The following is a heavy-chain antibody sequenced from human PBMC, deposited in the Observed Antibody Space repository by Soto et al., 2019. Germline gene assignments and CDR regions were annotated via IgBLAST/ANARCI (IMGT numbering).Heavy chain of an antibody. J-gene: IGHJ4*02. Sequence: SETLSLTCTVSGGSISHGGYYWSWIRQQPGKGLEWVGHIYYSGSTYYNPSLKSRVTISVDTSKNQFSLKLSSVTAADTAVYYCWRHYTIGNDWKYFDYWGQGTLVTVSS. CDR2: IYYSGST. CDR3: WRHYTIGNDWKYFDY. CDR1: GGSISHGGYY. D-gene: IGHD1-1*01. V-gene: IGHV4-31*03.